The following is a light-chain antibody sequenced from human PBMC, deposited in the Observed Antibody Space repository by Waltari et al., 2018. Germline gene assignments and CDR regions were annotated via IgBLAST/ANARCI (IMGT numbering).Light chain of an antibody. CDR1: QDINNY. Sequence: DIQMTQSPSSLSASVGDRVIITCRASQDINNYLVWYQQKPGKVPKVLIYGSSTLQSGFPSRFSGSGSGTDFTLTITSLQPEDVATYYCQKYNSAPLTFGPWTKVDIK. CDR2: GSS. J-gene: IGKJ3*01. V-gene: IGKV1-27*01. CDR3: QKYNSAPLT.